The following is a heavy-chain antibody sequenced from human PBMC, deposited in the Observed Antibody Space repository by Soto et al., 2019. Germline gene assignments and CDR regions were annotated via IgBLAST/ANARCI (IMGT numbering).Heavy chain of an antibody. D-gene: IGHD3-10*01. J-gene: IGHJ3*02. Sequence: GASVTISCKASGYTFTGYYMHWVRQAPGQGLEWMGWINPNSGGTNYAQKYKGWVTMTRDTSISSAYMELSRLRSDDTAVYYCARDRSSLWFGEYSAFDIWGQGTMVTVSS. CDR2: INPNSGGT. CDR3: ARDRSSLWFGEYSAFDI. CDR1: GYTFTGYY. V-gene: IGHV1-2*04.